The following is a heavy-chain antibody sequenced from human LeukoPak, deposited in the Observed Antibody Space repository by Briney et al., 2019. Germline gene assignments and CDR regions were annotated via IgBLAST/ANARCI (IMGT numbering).Heavy chain of an antibody. Sequence: SETLSLTCTVSGGSISSYYWSWIRQPPGKGLEWIGYISYSGSTNCNPSLNSRVTISVDTSKNQFSLRLSSVTAADTAVYYCARVFVTAEYAFDIWGQGTMVTVSS. J-gene: IGHJ3*02. CDR2: ISYSGST. CDR3: ARVFVTAEYAFDI. D-gene: IGHD2-21*02. V-gene: IGHV4-59*08. CDR1: GGSISSYY.